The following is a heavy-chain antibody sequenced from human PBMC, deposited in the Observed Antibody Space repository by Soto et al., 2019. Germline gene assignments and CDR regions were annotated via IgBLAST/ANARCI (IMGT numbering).Heavy chain of an antibody. J-gene: IGHJ6*02. V-gene: IGHV3-33*01. D-gene: IGHD3-10*01. CDR2: IWYDGSNK. CDR1: GFTFSRYG. Sequence: GGSLRLSCAASGFTFSRYGMHWVRQAPGKGLKRVAVIWYDGSNKYYADSVKGRFTISRDNSKNTLYLQMNSLRAEDTAVYYCAREFPLRTMVRGAFMDVWGQGT. CDR3: AREFPLRTMVRGAFMDV.